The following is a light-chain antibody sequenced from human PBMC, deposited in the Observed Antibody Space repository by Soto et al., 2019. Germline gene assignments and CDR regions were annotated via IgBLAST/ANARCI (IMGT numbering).Light chain of an antibody. CDR3: QQFDTSPLVT. CDR2: AAS. CDR1: QGIRNE. J-gene: IGKJ3*01. V-gene: IGKV1-6*01. Sequence: CRTSQGIRNELSWYQQKPGKAPPFLIFAASNLHSDVPSRFSGSRSGTDFILTISSVESEDFAVYYCQQFDTSPLVTFGPGTKVDIK.